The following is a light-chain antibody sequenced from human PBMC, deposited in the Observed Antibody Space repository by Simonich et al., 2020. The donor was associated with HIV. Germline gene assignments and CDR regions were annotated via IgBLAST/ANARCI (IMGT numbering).Light chain of an antibody. J-gene: IGLJ3*02. V-gene: IGLV1-40*01. Sequence: QSVLTQPPSVSGAPGQRVTISCTGSSSNIGAGYDVHWYQQLPGTAPKLLIHGNTNRPSGVPDRFSGSKSGTSASLAITGLQADDEADYYCQSSDSSLSGSVFGGGTKLTVL. CDR1: SSNIGAGYD. CDR2: GNT. CDR3: QSSDSSLSGSV.